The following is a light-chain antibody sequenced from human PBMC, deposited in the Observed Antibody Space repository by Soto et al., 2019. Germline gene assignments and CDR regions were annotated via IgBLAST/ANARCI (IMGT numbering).Light chain of an antibody. V-gene: IGKV1-39*01. CDR1: QSVSSY. J-gene: IGKJ4*01. Sequence: DLQMTQSPSSLSASVGDRVTITCRASQSVSSYLNWYQQKPGKAPKLLIYAASNLQSGVPSRFSGSGSGTDFTLTISSLQPEDFATYYCQQSSSTPLTFGGGTKVDIK. CDR3: QQSSSTPLT. CDR2: AAS.